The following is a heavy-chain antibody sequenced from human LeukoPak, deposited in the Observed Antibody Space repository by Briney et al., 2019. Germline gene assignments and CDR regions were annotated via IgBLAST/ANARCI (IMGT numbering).Heavy chain of an antibody. D-gene: IGHD2-15*01. V-gene: IGHV1-69*13. CDR1: GGTFSSYA. CDR2: IIPIFGTA. Sequence: SVKVSCKASGGTFSSYAISWVRQAPGQGLEWMGGIIPIFGTANYAQKFQGRVTITADESTSTAYMELSSLRSEDTAVYYCARNIVVVGAASLSPFDPWGQGTLVTVSS. CDR3: ARNIVVVGAASLSPFDP. J-gene: IGHJ5*02.